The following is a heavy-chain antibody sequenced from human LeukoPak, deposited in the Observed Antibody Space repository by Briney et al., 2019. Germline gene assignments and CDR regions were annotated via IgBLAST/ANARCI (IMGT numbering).Heavy chain of an antibody. Sequence: SETLSLTCTVSGGSISSYYWSWIRQPPGKGLEWIGYIYYSGSTNYNPSLKSRVTISVDTSKNQFSLKLSSVTAADTAVYYCARVENYGSGSSEYWLDPWGQGTLVTVSS. J-gene: IGHJ5*02. D-gene: IGHD3-10*01. CDR3: ARVENYGSGSSEYWLDP. V-gene: IGHV4-59*01. CDR1: GGSISSYY. CDR2: IYYSGST.